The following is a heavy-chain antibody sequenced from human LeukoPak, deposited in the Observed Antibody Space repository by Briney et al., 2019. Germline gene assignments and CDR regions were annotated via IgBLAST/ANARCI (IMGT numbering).Heavy chain of an antibody. CDR2: INWNGGRT. J-gene: IGHJ5*02. CDR3: ARDTDWFDP. V-gene: IGHV3-20*04. CDR1: GFTFDDYG. Sequence: GGSLRLSCAASGFTFDDYGMSWVRQAPGKGREWVSGINWNGGRTGYADSVKGRFTLSRDNAKNSLYLQMNSLRAEDTAVYYCARDTDWFDPWGQGTLVTVSS.